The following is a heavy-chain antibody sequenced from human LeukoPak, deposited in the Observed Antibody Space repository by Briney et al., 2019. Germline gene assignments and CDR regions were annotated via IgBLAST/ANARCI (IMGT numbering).Heavy chain of an antibody. J-gene: IGHJ5*02. V-gene: IGHV1-18*01. CDR3: ARARTTVTIWFDP. CDR2: ISGYNGNK. CDR1: GYTFTNYG. D-gene: IGHD4-17*01. Sequence: ASVKVSCKASGYTFTNYGISWVRQAPGQGLEWMGWISGYNGNKNYAQKFQGRATMTTDTSTNTAYMELRSLRSDDTAVYYCARARTTVTIWFDPWGQGTLVIVSS.